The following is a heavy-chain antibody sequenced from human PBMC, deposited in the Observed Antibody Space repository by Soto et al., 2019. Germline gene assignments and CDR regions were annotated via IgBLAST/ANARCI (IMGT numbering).Heavy chain of an antibody. CDR1: GFTFSSYA. J-gene: IGHJ4*02. V-gene: IGHV3-23*01. D-gene: IGHD3-3*01. Sequence: GGSLGLSCAASGFTFSSYAMSWVRQAPGKGLEWVSAISGSGGSTYYADSVKGRFTISRDNSKNTLYLQMNSLRAEDTAVYYCAKCHYDFWSGYPGYWGQGTLVTVS. CDR3: AKCHYDFWSGYPGY. CDR2: ISGSGGST.